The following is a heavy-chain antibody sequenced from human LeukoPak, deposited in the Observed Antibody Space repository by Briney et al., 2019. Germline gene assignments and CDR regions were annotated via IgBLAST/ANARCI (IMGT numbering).Heavy chain of an antibody. CDR3: ARGYFDWLFYGKIDY. V-gene: IGHV1-2*02. D-gene: IGHD3-9*01. Sequence: GASVKVSCKASGYTFTGYYMHWVRQAPGQGLEWMGWINPNSGGTNYAQKFQGRVTMTRDTSISTAYIELSRLRSDDTAVYYCARGYFDWLFYGKIDYWGQGTLVTVSS. CDR1: GYTFTGYY. J-gene: IGHJ4*02. CDR2: INPNSGGT.